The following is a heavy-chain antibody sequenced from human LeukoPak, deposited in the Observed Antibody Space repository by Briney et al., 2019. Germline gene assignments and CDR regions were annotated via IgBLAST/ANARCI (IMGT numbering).Heavy chain of an antibody. Sequence: GGSLRLSCAGSGFIFSGYWMHWVRQAPGQGLAWVSRVNTDGSSTTYAESVKGRFTISKDNAKNTLYLQMNGLRAEDTAVYYCARELGVGVIGDAFDIWGQGTVVTVSS. CDR1: GFIFSGYW. CDR3: ARELGVGVIGDAFDI. V-gene: IGHV3-74*01. CDR2: VNTDGSST. J-gene: IGHJ3*02. D-gene: IGHD3-22*01.